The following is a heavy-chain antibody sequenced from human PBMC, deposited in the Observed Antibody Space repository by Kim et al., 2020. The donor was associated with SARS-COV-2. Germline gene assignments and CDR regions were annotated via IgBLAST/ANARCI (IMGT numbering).Heavy chain of an antibody. V-gene: IGHV3-23*01. CDR3: ATNQYHSSGYRFVY. Sequence: GGSLRLSYAASGFTFSSYAMSWVRQAPGKGLEWVSTISGSGDKTYYADSVKGRFTISRDNSKNTLYLQMNSLRAEDTAIYYCATNQYHSSGYRFVYWGQGTLVTVSS. CDR2: ISGSGDKT. D-gene: IGHD3-22*01. CDR1: GFTFSSYA. J-gene: IGHJ4*02.